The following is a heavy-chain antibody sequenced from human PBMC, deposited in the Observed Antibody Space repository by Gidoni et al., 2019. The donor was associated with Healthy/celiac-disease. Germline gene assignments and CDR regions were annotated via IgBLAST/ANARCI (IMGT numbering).Heavy chain of an antibody. J-gene: IGHJ6*02. CDR1: GVSFSGYY. CDR3: ARGFWPGIAAAGDLGGMDV. V-gene: IGHV4-34*01. Sequence: QVQLQQWGAGLLKPSETLSLTCAVYGVSFSGYYWCWIRQPPGKGLEWIGEINHSGSTNYNPSLKSRVTISVDTSKNQFSLKLSSVTAADTAVYYCARGFWPGIAAAGDLGGMDVWGQGTTVTVSS. CDR2: INHSGST. D-gene: IGHD6-13*01.